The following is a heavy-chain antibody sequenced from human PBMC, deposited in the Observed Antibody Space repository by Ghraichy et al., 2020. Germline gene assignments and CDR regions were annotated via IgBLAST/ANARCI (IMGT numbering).Heavy chain of an antibody. Sequence: SETLSLTCTVSGGSVRSAPSYWSWIRQSPERGLEYIGYIHYSGITNYNPSLKSRVTISVDTSKNQVSLKLSSVTTADTALYYFARDQGYSSGYYLDSWGQGPLVTVS. D-gene: IGHD6-19*01. J-gene: IGHJ4*02. CDR3: ARDQGYSSGYYLDS. V-gene: IGHV4-61*01. CDR1: GGSVRSAPSY. CDR2: IHYSGIT.